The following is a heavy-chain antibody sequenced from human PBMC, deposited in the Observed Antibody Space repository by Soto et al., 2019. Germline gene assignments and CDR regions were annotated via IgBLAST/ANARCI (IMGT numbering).Heavy chain of an antibody. CDR2: INSHGDST. V-gene: IGHV3-64*01. CDR1: GFIFSNYA. D-gene: IGHD5-18*01. CDR3: ARIDGYNFDY. J-gene: IGHJ4*02. Sequence: EVQLVESGGGLVQHGGSLRLSCAASGFIFSNYAMHWVRQAPGKGLEYVSAINSHGDSTYYANSVKGRFTISRDNSKNTLYLQMGSLRTEAMAVYYCARIDGYNFDYWGQGTLVTVSS.